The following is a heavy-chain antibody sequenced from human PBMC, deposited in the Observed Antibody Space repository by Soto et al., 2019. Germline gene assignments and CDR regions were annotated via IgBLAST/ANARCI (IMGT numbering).Heavy chain of an antibody. CDR3: ARRDGILTGSFDY. D-gene: IGHD3-9*01. CDR2: IYSTDYT. CDR1: GDSIGSSHYY. Sequence: QLQLQESGPGLVKPSETLSLTCSVSGDSIGSSHYYWGWIRQPPGKGLEWIASIYSTDYTYYNPSLKSRVTISVDTSKNQFSLKLNSVTTTDTAVYYCARRDGILTGSFDYWGQGTLVTVSS. J-gene: IGHJ4*02. V-gene: IGHV4-39*01.